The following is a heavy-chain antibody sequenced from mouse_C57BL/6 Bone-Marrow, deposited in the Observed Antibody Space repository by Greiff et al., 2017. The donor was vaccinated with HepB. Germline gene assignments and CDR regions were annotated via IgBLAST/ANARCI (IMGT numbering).Heavy chain of an antibody. D-gene: IGHD2-3*01. Sequence: EVKLVESGGGLVQPKGSLKLSCAASGFSFNTYAMNWVRQAPGKGLEWVARIRSKSNNYATYYADSVKDRFTISRDDSESMLYLQMNNLKTEDTAMYYCVRHPDGYYSFAYWGQGTLVTVSA. CDR3: VRHPDGYYSFAY. CDR2: IRSKSNNYAT. J-gene: IGHJ3*01. CDR1: GFSFNTYA. V-gene: IGHV10-1*01.